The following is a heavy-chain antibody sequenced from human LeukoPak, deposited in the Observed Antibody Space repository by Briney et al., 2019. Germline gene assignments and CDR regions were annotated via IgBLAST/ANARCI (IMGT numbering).Heavy chain of an antibody. V-gene: IGHV4-4*09. Sequence: SETLSLTCTVSGASINSYYWSWIRQPPGKGLEWIGYFYTSETTKYNPSLRSRVSISIDTSKNQFSLRLSSMTAADTAVYYCARHRSPSSLSYFDIWGQGTLVIVSS. CDR1: GASINSYY. CDR2: FYTSETT. CDR3: ARHRSPSSLSYFDI. D-gene: IGHD6-19*01. J-gene: IGHJ4*02.